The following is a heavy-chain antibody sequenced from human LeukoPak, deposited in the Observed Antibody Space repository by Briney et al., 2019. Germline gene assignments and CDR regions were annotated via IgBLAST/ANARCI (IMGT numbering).Heavy chain of an antibody. CDR3: ARAGYGDSDFDY. Sequence: SETLSLTCTVSGGSISSYYWSWIRQPPGKVLEWIGYIYYSGSTNYNPSLKSRVTISVDTSKDQFSLKLNSVTAADTAVYYCARAGYGDSDFDYWGQGTLVTVSS. D-gene: IGHD4-17*01. CDR1: GGSISSYY. J-gene: IGHJ4*02. V-gene: IGHV4-59*08. CDR2: IYYSGST.